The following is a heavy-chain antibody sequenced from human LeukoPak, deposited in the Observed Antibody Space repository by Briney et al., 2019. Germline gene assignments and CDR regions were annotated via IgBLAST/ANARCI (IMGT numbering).Heavy chain of an antibody. J-gene: IGHJ4*02. Sequence: ETLSLTCTVSGGSISSSTYYWGWIRQPPGKGLEWIGSIYYRGSTYSNPSLKSRVSISVDTSKNQFSLKLSSVTAADTAVYYCAATMVQGVMEFDYWGQGTLVTVSS. CDR2: IYYRGST. CDR3: AATMVQGVMEFDY. CDR1: GGSISSSTYY. D-gene: IGHD3-10*01. V-gene: IGHV4-39*01.